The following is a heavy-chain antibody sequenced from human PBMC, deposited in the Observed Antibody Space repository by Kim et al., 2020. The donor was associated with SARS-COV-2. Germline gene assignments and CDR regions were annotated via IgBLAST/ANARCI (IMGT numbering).Heavy chain of an antibody. D-gene: IGHD3-10*01. CDR3: AGSGTFNRDGMDV. J-gene: IGHJ6*02. Sequence: YAVSVKSRITINPDTSKNQFSLQLNSVTPEDTAVYYCAGSGTFNRDGMDVWGQGTTVTVSS. V-gene: IGHV6-1*01.